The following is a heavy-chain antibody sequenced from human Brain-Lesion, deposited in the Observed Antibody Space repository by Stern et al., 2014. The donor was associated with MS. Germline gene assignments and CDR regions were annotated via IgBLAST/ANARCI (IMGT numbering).Heavy chain of an antibody. CDR3: ARAVRNQLLSEY. D-gene: IGHD2-2*01. CDR1: GYTFSSYD. J-gene: IGHJ4*02. CDR2: MNPYSGNT. Sequence: VKLGQSRAEVKKPGASVKVSCKASGYTFSSYDITWVRQDHGYGLEWLGWMNPYSGNTGYAQKFKGRVSMTNDHSIRTVYMELTSLTSDDTAVYFCARAVRNQLLSEYWGQGTLVTVSS. V-gene: IGHV1-8*01.